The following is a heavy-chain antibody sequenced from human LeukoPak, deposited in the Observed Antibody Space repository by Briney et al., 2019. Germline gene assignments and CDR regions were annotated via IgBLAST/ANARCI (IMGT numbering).Heavy chain of an antibody. CDR3: AKVAHKGVTANYFDS. J-gene: IGHJ4*02. CDR1: GYNFTSTY. Sequence: GASVKVSCKASGYNFTSTYIHWVRQAPGQGLEWMGLVSPSDGGTNHGHRMKGKMTLTSDTSTDTVYMELSRLTSDDSAVYYCAKVAHKGVTANYFDSWGQGTLVTVAS. CDR2: VSPSDGGT. D-gene: IGHD2-21*02. V-gene: IGHV1-46*04.